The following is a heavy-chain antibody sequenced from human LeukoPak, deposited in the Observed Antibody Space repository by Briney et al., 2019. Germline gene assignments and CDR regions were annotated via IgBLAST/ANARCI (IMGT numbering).Heavy chain of an antibody. CDR3: ARDSSRGDYFFDY. CDR2: IYYSGST. J-gene: IGHJ4*02. Sequence: PSETLSLTCTVSGGSISSSSYYWGWIRQPPGKGLEWIGSIYYSGSTYYNPSLKSRVTISVDTSKNQFSLKLSSVTAADTAVYHCARDSSRGDYFFDYWGQGTLVTVSS. D-gene: IGHD2-21*02. CDR1: GGSISSSSYY. V-gene: IGHV4-39*07.